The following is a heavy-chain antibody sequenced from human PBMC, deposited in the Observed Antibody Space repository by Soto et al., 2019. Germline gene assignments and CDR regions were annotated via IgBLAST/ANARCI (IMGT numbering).Heavy chain of an antibody. J-gene: IGHJ5*02. Sequence: SEIMSLTSAVPGGSISSYYWISYRQNPGKGLEWIGYIYYSDSINYNPSLMSRVIISDDTSKNQFFLRLSSVTAAVTAVYFCARAYHDSSGYSLDPWGQGILVTVSS. CDR1: GGSISSYY. CDR3: ARAYHDSSGYSLDP. D-gene: IGHD3-22*01. CDR2: IYYSDSI. V-gene: IGHV4-59*01.